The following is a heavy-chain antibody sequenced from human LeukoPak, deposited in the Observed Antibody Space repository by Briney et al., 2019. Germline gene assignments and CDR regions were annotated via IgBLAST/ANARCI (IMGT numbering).Heavy chain of an antibody. J-gene: IGHJ4*02. CDR2: ISAYNGNT. CDR1: GGTFSSYG. Sequence: ASVKVSCKASGGTFSSYGISWVRQAPGQGLEWMGWISAYNGNTNYAQKLQGRVTMTTDTSTSTAYMELRSLRSDDTAVYYCARETYDFWSGYYTGWGQGTLVTVSS. D-gene: IGHD3-3*01. CDR3: ARETYDFWSGYYTG. V-gene: IGHV1-18*01.